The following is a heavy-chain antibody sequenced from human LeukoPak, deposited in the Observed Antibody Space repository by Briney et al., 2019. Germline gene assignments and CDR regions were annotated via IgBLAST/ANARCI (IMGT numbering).Heavy chain of an antibody. CDR1: GFTFSSYA. D-gene: IGHD1-26*01. CDR2: ISGSGGST. CDR3: AKDLAERGARLFDY. Sequence: SGGSLRLSCAASGFTFSSYAMSWVRQAPGKGLEWVSAISGSGGSTYYADSVKGWFTISRDNSKNTLYLQMNSLRAEDTAVYYCAKDLAERGARLFDYWGQGTLVTVSS. V-gene: IGHV3-23*01. J-gene: IGHJ4*02.